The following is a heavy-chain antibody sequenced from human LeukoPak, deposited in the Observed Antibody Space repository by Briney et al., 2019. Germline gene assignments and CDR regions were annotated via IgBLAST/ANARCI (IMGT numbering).Heavy chain of an antibody. CDR1: GCSRRTGGGG. V-gene: IGHV2-5*02. J-gene: IGHJ4*02. CDR2: SSWDEDK. Sequence: SGPTLVNPPQTLTLTCTFSGCSRRTGGGGVGWIRQPPGKALEWLPLSSWDEDKRYSPSLKSRVTITKHTSKDQVVLTMTNMDPVDTGIYYCAHRPQYSSGWFDYWGQGILVTVSS. D-gene: IGHD6-19*01. CDR3: AHRPQYSSGWFDY.